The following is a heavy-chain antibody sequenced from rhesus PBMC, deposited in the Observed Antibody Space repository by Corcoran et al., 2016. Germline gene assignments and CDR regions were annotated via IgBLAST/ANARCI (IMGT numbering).Heavy chain of an antibody. D-gene: IGHD3-3*01. CDR1: GGSISGYW. J-gene: IGHJ3*01. CDR3: GRDRRITIFGLVMIVWAFDF. Sequence: QLQLQESGPGLVKPSETLSLTCAVSGGSISGYWWSWIRQPPGKGLEWIGRIDSSGSTDYNPTLKSRVTISRDTSRKQFSLSLSSGTAADTAVYYCGRDRRITIFGLVMIVWAFDFWGQGLRFTVSS. CDR2: IDSSGST. V-gene: IGHV4-160*01.